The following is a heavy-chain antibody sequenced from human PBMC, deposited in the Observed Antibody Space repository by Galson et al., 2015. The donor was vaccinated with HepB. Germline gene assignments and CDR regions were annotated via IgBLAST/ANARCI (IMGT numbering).Heavy chain of an antibody. CDR3: ARGHSVAGTGWYFDY. CDR1: GFTVSSNY. J-gene: IGHJ4*02. V-gene: IGHV3-53*01. Sequence: SLRLSCAASGFTVSSNYMSWVRQAPGKGLEWVSVIYSGGSTYYADSVKGRFTISRDNSKNTLYLQMNSLRAEDTAVYYCARGHSVAGTGWYFDYWGQGTLVTVSS. D-gene: IGHD1-1*01. CDR2: IYSGGST.